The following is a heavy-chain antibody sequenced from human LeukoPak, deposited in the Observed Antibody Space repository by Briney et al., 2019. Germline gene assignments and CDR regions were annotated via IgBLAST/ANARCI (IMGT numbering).Heavy chain of an antibody. J-gene: IGHJ4*02. V-gene: IGHV4-31*03. D-gene: IGHD2/OR15-2a*01. CDR1: GGSISSGGYY. CDR3: ARSSLILFDY. Sequence: SETLSLTCTVSGGSISSGGYYWSWLRQHPGKGLEWVGYIYYSGSTYYNPSLKSRVTISVDTSKNQFSLKLSSVAAADTAVYYCARSSLILFDYWGQGTLVTVSS. CDR2: IYYSGST.